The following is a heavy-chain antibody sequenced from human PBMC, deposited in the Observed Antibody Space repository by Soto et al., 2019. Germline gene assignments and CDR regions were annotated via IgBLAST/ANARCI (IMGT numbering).Heavy chain of an antibody. CDR1: GYTFTTYG. CDR2: ISAYNGNT. J-gene: IGHJ4*02. CDR3: AREHFSSTYDSFDY. D-gene: IGHD3-3*02. Sequence: QVQLVQSGAEMKKPGASVKVSCKASGYTFTTYGISWVRQAPGQGLEWMGWISAYNGNTHSAQKLQGRVTMTTDTSTSTAYVELRSLRSDDTAVYYCAREHFSSTYDSFDYWGQGTLVTVSS. V-gene: IGHV1-18*04.